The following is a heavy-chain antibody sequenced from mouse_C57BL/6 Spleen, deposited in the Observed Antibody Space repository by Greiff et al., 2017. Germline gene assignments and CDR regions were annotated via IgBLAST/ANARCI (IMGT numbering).Heavy chain of an antibody. CDR1: GYTFTSYD. CDR3: AREVYDYLAWFAY. J-gene: IGHJ3*01. Sequence: VQLQQSGPELVKPGASVKLSCKASGYTFTSYDINWVKQRPGQGLAWIGWIYPRDGSTKYNEKFKGKATLTVDTSSSTAYMELHSLTSEDSAVYFCAREVYDYLAWFAYWGQGTLVTVSA. D-gene: IGHD2-4*01. CDR2: IYPRDGST. V-gene: IGHV1-85*01.